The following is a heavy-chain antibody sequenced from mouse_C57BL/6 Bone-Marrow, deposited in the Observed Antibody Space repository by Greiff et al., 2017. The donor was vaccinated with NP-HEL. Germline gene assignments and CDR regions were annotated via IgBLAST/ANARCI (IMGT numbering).Heavy chain of an antibody. V-gene: IGHV1-50*01. CDR3: ARYEQLRLH. J-gene: IGHJ2*01. CDR2: IDPSDSYT. CDR1: GYTFTSYW. D-gene: IGHD3-2*02. Sequence: VQLQQPGAELVKPGASVKLSCKASGYTFTSYWMQWVKQRPGQGLEWIGEIDPSDSYTNYNQKFKGKATLTVDTSSSTAYMQLSSLTSEDSAVYYCARYEQLRLHWGQGTTLTVSS.